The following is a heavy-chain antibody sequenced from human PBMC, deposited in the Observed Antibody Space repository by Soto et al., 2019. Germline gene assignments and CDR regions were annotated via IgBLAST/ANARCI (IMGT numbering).Heavy chain of an antibody. D-gene: IGHD3-10*01. CDR1: GYTFSNYD. CDR2: VNPNNGDT. J-gene: IGHJ4*02. CDR3: AKVSRKGSAIDFDY. V-gene: IGHV1-8*01. Sequence: QVQLVQSGAELKKPGASVKVSCKASGYTFSNYDMNWVRQATGQGPAWIGWVNPNNGDTGYAQKFQGRVTLTTDISTTTAYMGLTSLRSEDTAIYYCAKVSRKGSAIDFDYWGQGTLITVSS.